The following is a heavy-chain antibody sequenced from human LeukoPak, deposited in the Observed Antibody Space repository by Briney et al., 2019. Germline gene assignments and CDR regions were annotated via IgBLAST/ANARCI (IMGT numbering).Heavy chain of an antibody. V-gene: IGHV3-23*01. CDR2: IGSSGGST. CDR3: AKVAGPRGY. J-gene: IGHJ4*01. D-gene: IGHD6-13*01. Sequence: PGGSLRLSCAASGFTFSNYAMNWVRQAPGKGLEWVSTIGSSGGSTYYADSVKGRFTISRDNSKNTLYLQMNSLRAEDTAVYYCAKVAGPRGYWGHEALVAVAS. CDR1: GFTFSNYA.